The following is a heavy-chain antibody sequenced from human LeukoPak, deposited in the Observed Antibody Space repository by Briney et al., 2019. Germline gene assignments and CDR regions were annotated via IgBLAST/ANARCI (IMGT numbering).Heavy chain of an antibody. D-gene: IGHD4-17*01. V-gene: IGHV4-39*01. J-gene: IGHJ4*02. CDR3: ARRVPYGDLYSDY. Sequence: SETLSLTCTVSGGSISSSSYYWGWIRQPPGKGLEWIGSIYYSGSTYYNPSLKSRVTISVDTSKNQFSLKLSSVTAADTAVYYCARRVPYGDLYSDYWGQGTLVTVSS. CDR1: GGSISSSSYY. CDR2: IYYSGST.